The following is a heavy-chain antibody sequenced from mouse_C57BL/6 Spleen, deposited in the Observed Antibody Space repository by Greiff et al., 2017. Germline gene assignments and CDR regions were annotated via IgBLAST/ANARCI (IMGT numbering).Heavy chain of an antibody. CDR2: SRNKANDYTT. CDR1: GFTFSDFY. D-gene: IGHD4-1*01. Sequence: EVMLVESGGGLVQSGRSLRLSCATSGFTFSDFYMEWVRQAPGKGLEWIAASRNKANDYTTEYSASVKGRFIVSRDTSQSILYLQMNALRAEDTAIYYCARDGLGLPGYFDVWGTGTTVTVSS. J-gene: IGHJ1*03. V-gene: IGHV7-1*01. CDR3: ARDGLGLPGYFDV.